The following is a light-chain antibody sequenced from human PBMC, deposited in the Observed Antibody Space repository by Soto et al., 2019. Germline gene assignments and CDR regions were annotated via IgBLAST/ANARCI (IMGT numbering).Light chain of an antibody. V-gene: IGKV3D-20*02. Sequence: EIVLTQSPGTPSLSPGERATLSCRASQSISNSYLAWYEQKPGQAPRLLIYGASSRATGIPDRVTGSGSGTEFTLTISSLQSEDFAVYYCQQCSNWPPITFGQGTRLEIK. CDR3: QQCSNWPPIT. CDR2: GAS. CDR1: QSISNSY. J-gene: IGKJ5*01.